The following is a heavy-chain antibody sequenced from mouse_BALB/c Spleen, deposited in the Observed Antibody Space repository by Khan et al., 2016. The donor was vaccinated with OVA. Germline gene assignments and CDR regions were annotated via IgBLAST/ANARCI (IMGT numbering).Heavy chain of an antibody. V-gene: IGHV5-17*02. CDR2: VSSGSSTI. CDR1: GFTFSSFG. D-gene: IGHD2-1*01. Sequence: VQLKESGGGLVQPGGSRKLSCAASGFTFSSFGMHWVRQAPKKGLEWVAYVSSGSSTIYYVDTVKGRFTISRDNPKNTLFLQMTSLRSEETAMYYCARSGGNFHWYFDVWGAGTSVTVSS. J-gene: IGHJ1*01. CDR3: ARSGGNFHWYFDV.